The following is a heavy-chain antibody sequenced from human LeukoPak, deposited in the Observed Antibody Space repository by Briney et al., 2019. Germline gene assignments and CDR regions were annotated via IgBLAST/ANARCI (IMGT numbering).Heavy chain of an antibody. D-gene: IGHD7-27*01. Sequence: GGSLRLSCVVSGFTFSNFAMTWVRQAPGVGLEWVSNIDGSSGRIWYADSVRGRFTISRDNSKDTLYLEMNSLRAEDTGEYYCAKAGDVRVHNYYWHLDVWGKGTTVTVSS. CDR2: IDGSSGRI. CDR1: GFTFSNFA. J-gene: IGHJ6*03. CDR3: AKAGDVRVHNYYWHLDV. V-gene: IGHV3-23*01.